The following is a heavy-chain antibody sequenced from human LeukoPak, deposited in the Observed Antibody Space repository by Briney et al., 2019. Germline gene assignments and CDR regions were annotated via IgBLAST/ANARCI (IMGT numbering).Heavy chain of an antibody. D-gene: IGHD2-21*02. J-gene: IGHJ5*02. Sequence: KTSETLSLTCTVSGYSISSGYYWGWIRQPPGKGLEWIGSIYHSGSTYYNPSLKSRVTISVDTSKNQFSLRLSSVTAADTAVYYCARGGDGHIVVVTAKPKNWFDPRGQGTLVTVSS. CDR1: GYSISSGYY. CDR2: IYHSGST. CDR3: ARGGDGHIVVVTAKPKNWFDP. V-gene: IGHV4-38-2*02.